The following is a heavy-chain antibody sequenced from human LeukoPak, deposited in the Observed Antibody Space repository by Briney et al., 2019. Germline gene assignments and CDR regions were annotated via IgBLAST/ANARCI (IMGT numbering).Heavy chain of an antibody. Sequence: PSETLSLTCAVYGGSFSGYYWSWIRQPPGEGLEWIGEINHSGSTNYNLSIKRRVTISVDTSKNQFSLKLSSVTAADTDVYYCERVPKRGYSYGPYYYYYGMDVWGQGTTVTVSS. CDR2: INHSGST. CDR3: ERVPKRGYSYGPYYYYYGMDV. V-gene: IGHV4-34*01. CDR1: GGSFSGYY. J-gene: IGHJ6*02. D-gene: IGHD5-18*01.